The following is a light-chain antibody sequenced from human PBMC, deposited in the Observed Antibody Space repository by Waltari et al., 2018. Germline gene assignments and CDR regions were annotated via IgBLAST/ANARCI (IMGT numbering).Light chain of an antibody. Sequence: DIQMTQSPSSLSASIGDRVTITCRASQTISHFLNWYQQKPGKAPKLLVYLASNLQSGVPSKFSDRGSGTDFTLTISSLQPDDFATYFCHQTYNSPFTFGPGTKVDVK. CDR2: LAS. J-gene: IGKJ3*01. V-gene: IGKV1-39*01. CDR3: HQTYNSPFT. CDR1: QTISHF.